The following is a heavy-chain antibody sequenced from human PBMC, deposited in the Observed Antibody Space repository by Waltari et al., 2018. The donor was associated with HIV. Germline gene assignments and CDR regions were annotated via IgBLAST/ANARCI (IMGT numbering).Heavy chain of an antibody. D-gene: IGHD5-12*01. Sequence: EVQLLESGGGLVQPGGSLRLSCAASGFTFSSYAMSWVRPAPGKGLEWVSAISGSVGSTYYADSVKGRFTISRDNSKNTLYLQMNSLRAEDTAVYYCAKRQSGFGGMDVWGQGTTVTVSS. J-gene: IGHJ6*02. CDR3: AKRQSGFGGMDV. V-gene: IGHV3-23*01. CDR1: GFTFSSYA. CDR2: ISGSVGST.